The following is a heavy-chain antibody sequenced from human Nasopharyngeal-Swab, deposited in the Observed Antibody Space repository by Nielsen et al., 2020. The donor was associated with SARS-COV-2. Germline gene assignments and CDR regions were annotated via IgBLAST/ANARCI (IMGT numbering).Heavy chain of an antibody. J-gene: IGHJ3*02. Sequence: GESLKISCAASGFTVSSNYMSWVRQAPGKGLEWVSVIYSGGSTYYADSVKGRFIISRHNSKNTLYLQMNSLRAEDTAVYYCASRLRFDAFDIWGQGTMATVSS. D-gene: IGHD3-3*01. CDR2: IYSGGST. CDR1: GFTVSSNY. V-gene: IGHV3-53*04. CDR3: ASRLRFDAFDI.